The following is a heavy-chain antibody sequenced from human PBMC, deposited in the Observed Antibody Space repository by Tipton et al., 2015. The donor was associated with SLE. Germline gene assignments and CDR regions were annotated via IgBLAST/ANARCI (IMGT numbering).Heavy chain of an antibody. J-gene: IGHJ3*02. Sequence: LRLSCTASGGSISSYYWSWIRQPPGKGLEWIGYIYYSGSTNYNPSLKSRVTISVDTSKNQFSLKLSSVTAADTAVYYCARDLSILWKGAFDIWGQGTMVTVSS. CDR3: ARDLSILWKGAFDI. CDR2: IYYSGST. CDR1: GGSISSYY. V-gene: IGHV4-59*01. D-gene: IGHD2-21*01.